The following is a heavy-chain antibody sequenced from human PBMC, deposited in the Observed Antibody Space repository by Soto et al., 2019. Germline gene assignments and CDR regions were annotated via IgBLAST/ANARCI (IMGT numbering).Heavy chain of an antibody. V-gene: IGHV4-30-2*01. J-gene: IGHJ2*01. D-gene: IGHD3-22*01. CDR3: ARGYYDSSGYPPHWYFDL. CDR2: IYHSGST. CDR1: GGSISSGGYS. Sequence: QLQLRESGSGLVKPSQTLSLTCAVSGGSISSGGYSWSWIRQPPGKGLEWIGYIYHSGSTYYNPSLKSRVTISVDRSKNQFSLKLSSVTAADTAVYYCARGYYDSSGYPPHWYFDLWGRGTLVTVSS.